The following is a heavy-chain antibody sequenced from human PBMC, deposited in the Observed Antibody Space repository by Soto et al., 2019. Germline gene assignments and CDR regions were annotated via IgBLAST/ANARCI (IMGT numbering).Heavy chain of an antibody. CDR1: GFPFSSYS. Sequence: PGGSLRLSCAASGFPFSSYSMNWVRQAPGKGLEWVSYISSSSSTIYYADSVKGRFTISRDNAKNSLYLQMNSLRAEDTAVYYCARDLEGPYYDFWSGYTTFDCWGQGTLVTVSS. D-gene: IGHD3-3*01. V-gene: IGHV3-48*01. CDR2: ISSSSSTI. J-gene: IGHJ4*02. CDR3: ARDLEGPYYDFWSGYTTFDC.